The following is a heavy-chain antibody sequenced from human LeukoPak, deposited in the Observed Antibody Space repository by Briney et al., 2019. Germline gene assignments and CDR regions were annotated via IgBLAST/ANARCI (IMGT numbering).Heavy chain of an antibody. Sequence: MSSETLSLTCTVSGGSISSYYWSWIRQPPGKGLEWIGYIYYSGSTNYNPSLKSRVTISVDTSKNQFSLKLSSVTAADTAVYYCARLHYYDSSGPYYFDYWGQGTLVTVSS. CDR2: IYYSGST. CDR1: GGSISSYY. V-gene: IGHV4-59*01. D-gene: IGHD3-22*01. J-gene: IGHJ4*02. CDR3: ARLHYYDSSGPYYFDY.